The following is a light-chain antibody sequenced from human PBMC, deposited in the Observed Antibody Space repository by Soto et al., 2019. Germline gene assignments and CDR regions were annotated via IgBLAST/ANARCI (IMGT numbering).Light chain of an antibody. CDR2: EVS. CDR3: NSYTSSSTWV. J-gene: IGLJ3*02. Sequence: QSALTQPASVSGSPGQSITISCTGTSSDVGGYNYVSWYQHHPCKAPKLMIYEVSNRPSGVSNRFSGSKSGNTASLTISGLQAEDEADYYCNSYTSSSTWVFGGGTKLTVL. CDR1: SSDVGGYNY. V-gene: IGLV2-14*01.